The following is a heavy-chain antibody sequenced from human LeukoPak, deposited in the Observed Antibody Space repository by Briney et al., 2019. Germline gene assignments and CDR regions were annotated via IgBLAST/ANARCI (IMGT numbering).Heavy chain of an antibody. Sequence: GESLKISCKASGYSFTTCWIGWVRQMPGKGLEWMGIIYPGDSDTRYSPSFQGQVTISADKSISTAYLQWSSLKASDTAMYYCARQDLGDDYNYFDYWGQGTLVTVSS. CDR2: IYPGDSDT. CDR1: GYSFTTCW. V-gene: IGHV5-51*01. CDR3: ARQDLGDDYNYFDY. D-gene: IGHD5-24*01. J-gene: IGHJ4*02.